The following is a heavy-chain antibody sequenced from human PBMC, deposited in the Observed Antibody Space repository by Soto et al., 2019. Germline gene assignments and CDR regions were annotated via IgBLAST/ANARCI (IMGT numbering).Heavy chain of an antibody. CDR1: GFTISTHG. V-gene: IGHV3-23*01. CDR3: VKIEMYSSEWPLI. CDR2: ISGSGGIT. J-gene: IGHJ4*02. Sequence: EVQLLESGGDLVQPGGSLRLSCAVSGFTISTHGMSWVRQAPGKGLEWVSGISGSGGITYYADSVKGRFTISRDNSKNTVYVHMNRLRAEDWAGYYCVKIEMYSSEWPLIWGQGTLVTVSS. D-gene: IGHD6-19*01.